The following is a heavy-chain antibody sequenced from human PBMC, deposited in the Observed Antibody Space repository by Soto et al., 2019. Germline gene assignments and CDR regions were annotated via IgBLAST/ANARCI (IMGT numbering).Heavy chain of an antibody. CDR3: AKLTALVFDP. D-gene: IGHD3-9*01. CDR1: GFTFSSYS. V-gene: IGHV3-21*01. CDR2: ISSSSSYI. J-gene: IGHJ5*02. Sequence: EVQLVESGGGLVKPGGSLRLSCAASGFTFSSYSMNWVRQAPGKGLEWVSSISSSSSYIYYADSVKGRFTISRDNAKNSLYRQMNSLRAEDTAVYYCAKLTALVFDPWGQGTLVTVSS.